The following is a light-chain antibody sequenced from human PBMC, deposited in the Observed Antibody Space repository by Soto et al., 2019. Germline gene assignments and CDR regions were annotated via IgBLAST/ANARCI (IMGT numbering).Light chain of an antibody. Sequence: IQLPQSPPSLSTPVGKRVNSISKASQDISKYLAWYQQKLGKVPKFLMYAASTLQSGVPSRFSGSGSGTDCTLTISSLKQEDGATYDCQKYNSSTWTFGQGTKVDI. CDR1: QDISKY. J-gene: IGKJ1*01. CDR3: QKYNSSTWT. V-gene: IGKV1-27*01. CDR2: AAS.